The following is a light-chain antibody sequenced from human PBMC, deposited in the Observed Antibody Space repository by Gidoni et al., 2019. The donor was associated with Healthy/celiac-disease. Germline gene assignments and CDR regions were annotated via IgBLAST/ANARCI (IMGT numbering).Light chain of an antibody. CDR3: RQRYSTPPYT. CDR1: QSISSY. J-gene: IGKJ2*01. CDR2: DAS. V-gene: IGKV1-39*01. Sequence: DSQMAQTPSSVSASVGDRVTITCRASQSISSYLNWYQQKPGEPPKLLISDASCLKSGVASRFISSGAGTDFTLPIISLQPADFATHYCRQRYSTPPYTFGQGTKLEIK.